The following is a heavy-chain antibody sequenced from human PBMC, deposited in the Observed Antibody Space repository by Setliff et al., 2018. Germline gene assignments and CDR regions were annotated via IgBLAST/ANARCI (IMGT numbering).Heavy chain of an antibody. CDR1: GFTFSNYA. D-gene: IGHD6-19*01. CDR2: ITVSGNT. CDR3: AKCGRFAPSGWFQYVDS. V-gene: IGHV3-23*01. J-gene: IGHJ4*02. Sequence: ETLSLSCAASGFTFSNYAMTWVRQAPGKGLEWVSAITVSGNTHYADSVKGRFTISRDNSKNTLSLQMDNLRAEDTATYYCAKCGRFAPSGWFQYVDSWAQGTLVTVS.